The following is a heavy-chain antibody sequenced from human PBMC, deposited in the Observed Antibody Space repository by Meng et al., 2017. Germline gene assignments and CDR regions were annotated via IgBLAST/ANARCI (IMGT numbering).Heavy chain of an antibody. V-gene: IGHV4-31*02. J-gene: IGHJ4*02. D-gene: IGHD4-23*01. CDR3: ARDRGGGNDYFDY. CDR1: GGSISSGGYY. CDR2: IYYSGST. Sequence: VPLQESRPGRLKPSQTLSLTGTVSGGSISSGGYYWSWIRQHPGKGLEWIGYIYYSGSTYYNPSLKRRVTISVDTSKNQFSLKPSSVTAADTAVYYCARDRGGGNDYFDYWGQGTLVTVSS.